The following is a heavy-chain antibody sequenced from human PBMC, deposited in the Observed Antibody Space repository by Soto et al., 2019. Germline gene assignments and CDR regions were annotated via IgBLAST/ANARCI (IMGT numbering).Heavy chain of an antibody. CDR3: ARDDGYPDNGFDY. D-gene: IGHD5-12*01. V-gene: IGHV3-33*01. CDR1: GFTFSRHG. J-gene: IGHJ4*02. CDR2: ILNDASGH. Sequence: QVQLVESGGGVVQPGTSLRLSCAASGFTFSRHGMHWVRQTPGKGLEWLAVILNDASGHWYADSVKGRFTISRDNFENTLYLQMNGVRLEDTAMYYCARDDGYPDNGFDYWGQGTLVTVSS.